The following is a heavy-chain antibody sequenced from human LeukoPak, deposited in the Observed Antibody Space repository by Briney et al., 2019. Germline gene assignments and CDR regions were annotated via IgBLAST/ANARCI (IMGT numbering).Heavy chain of an antibody. J-gene: IGHJ4*02. D-gene: IGHD1-26*01. CDR1: GFTFSSYW. Sequence: GGSLRLSCAASGFTFSSYWMSWVRQAPGKGLEWVANIKQDGSEKYYADSVKGRFTISRDSAKNSLYLQMNSLRAEDTAVYYCARAISGSYYPGYFDYWGQGTLVTVSS. CDR2: IKQDGSEK. CDR3: ARAISGSYYPGYFDY. V-gene: IGHV3-7*04.